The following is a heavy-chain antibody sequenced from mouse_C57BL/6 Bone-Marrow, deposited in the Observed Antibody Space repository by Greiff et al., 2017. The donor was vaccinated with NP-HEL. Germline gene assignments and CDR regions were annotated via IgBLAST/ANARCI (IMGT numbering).Heavy chain of an antibody. J-gene: IGHJ3*01. V-gene: IGHV1-59*01. D-gene: IGHD1-1*01. CDR2: IDPSDSYT. Sequence: QVQLQQPGAELVRPGTSVKLSCKASGYTFTSYWMHWVKQRPGQGLEWIGVIDPSDSYTNYNQKFKGKATLTVDTSSSTAYMQLSSLTSEDTAVYYCTTCPPGSSYWFAYWGQGTLVTVSA. CDR3: TTCPPGSSYWFAY. CDR1: GYTFTSYW.